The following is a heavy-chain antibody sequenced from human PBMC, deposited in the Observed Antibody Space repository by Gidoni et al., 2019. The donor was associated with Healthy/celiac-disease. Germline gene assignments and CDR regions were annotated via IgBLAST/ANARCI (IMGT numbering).Heavy chain of an antibody. J-gene: IGHJ6*02. D-gene: IGHD3-10*01. V-gene: IGHV5-10-1*03. CDR2: IDPRDSYT. CDR3: ARHDDYYGSGSYYNYYYYGMDV. CDR1: GYSVTSYW. Sequence: VQLVQSGAEVKQPGEPLRTSCKGPGYSVTSYWSSWVRQMPGIGLEWMGRIDPRDSYTNDSPSFQGHVTISADKSISTAYLQWSSLKASDTAMYYCARHDDYYGSGSYYNYYYYGMDVWGQGTTVTVSS.